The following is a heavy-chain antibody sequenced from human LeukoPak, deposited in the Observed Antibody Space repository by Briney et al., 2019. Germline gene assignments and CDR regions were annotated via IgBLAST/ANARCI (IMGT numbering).Heavy chain of an antibody. Sequence: PSETLSLTCSVSGGSISSGGYYWSWIRQPPGKGLEWIGYIYHSGSTYYNPSLKSRVTISVDRSKNQFSLKLSSVTAADTAVYYCARDLRGYSSSSEGLNPFDPWGQGTLVTVSS. CDR2: IYHSGST. CDR3: ARDLRGYSSSSEGLNPFDP. J-gene: IGHJ5*02. V-gene: IGHV4-30-2*01. CDR1: GGSISSGGYY. D-gene: IGHD6-6*01.